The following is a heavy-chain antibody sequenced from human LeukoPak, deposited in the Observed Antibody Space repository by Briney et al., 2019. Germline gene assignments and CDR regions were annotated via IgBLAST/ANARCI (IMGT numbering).Heavy chain of an antibody. J-gene: IGHJ4*02. CDR3: YIPYYDTSAYKGY. CDR2: ISGSGGST. CDR1: GFTFSSYA. Sequence: GGSLRLSCAASGFTFSSYAMTWVRQAPGKGLEWVSAISGSGGSTYYADSVKGRFTISRDNSKNTLYLQMNSLRAEDTVVYYCYIPYYDTSAYKGYWGQGTLVTVSS. D-gene: IGHD3-22*01. V-gene: IGHV3-23*01.